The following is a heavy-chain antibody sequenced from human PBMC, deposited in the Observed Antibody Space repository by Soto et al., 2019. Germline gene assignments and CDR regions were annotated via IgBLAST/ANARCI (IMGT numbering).Heavy chain of an antibody. Sequence: GGSLRLSCAASGFTFSSYSMNWVRQAPGKGLEWVSYISSSSSTIYYADSVKGRFTISRDNAKNSLYLQMNSLRDEDTAVYYCARDGSGTFGDYYDSSGSLGGDAFDIWGQGTMVTVSS. D-gene: IGHD3-22*01. CDR3: ARDGSGTFGDYYDSSGSLGGDAFDI. CDR1: GFTFSSYS. CDR2: ISSSSSTI. V-gene: IGHV3-48*02. J-gene: IGHJ3*02.